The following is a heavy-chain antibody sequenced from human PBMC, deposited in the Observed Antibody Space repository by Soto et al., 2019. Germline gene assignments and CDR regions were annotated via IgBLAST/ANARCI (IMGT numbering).Heavy chain of an antibody. D-gene: IGHD2-2*01. V-gene: IGHV4-59*01. J-gene: IGHJ6*02. CDR2: IYYSGST. CDR1: CGSISSYY. CDR3: ARARVPANYYYYYVMDV. Sequence: SETLSLTCTVSCGSISSYYWSWIRQPPGKGLEWIGYIYYSGSTNYNPSLKSRVTISVDTSKNQFSLKLSSVTAADTAVYYCARARVPANYYYYYVMDVRGQGNTVTVCS.